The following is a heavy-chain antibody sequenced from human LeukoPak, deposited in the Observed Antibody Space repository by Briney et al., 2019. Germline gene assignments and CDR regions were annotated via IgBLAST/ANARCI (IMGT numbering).Heavy chain of an antibody. Sequence: GGSLRLSCATSGFTFSMSAMHWVRLAPGKGLDWVAVISFDGGNKFYADSVKGRFSISRDNSKNTLYLQMNSLRAEDTAVYYCARDLHCSGGSCYAKPTYYFDYWGQGTLVTVSS. CDR2: ISFDGGNK. J-gene: IGHJ4*02. CDR1: GFTFSMSA. D-gene: IGHD2-15*01. CDR3: ARDLHCSGGSCYAKPTYYFDY. V-gene: IGHV3-30-3*01.